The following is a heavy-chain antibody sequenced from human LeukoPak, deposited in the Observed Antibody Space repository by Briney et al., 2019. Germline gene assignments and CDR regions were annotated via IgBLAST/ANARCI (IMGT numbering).Heavy chain of an antibody. CDR3: ARGTRGELHSDY. Sequence: SLRVSCTASGGTFSSYTISWVRQAPGQGLEWMGRIIPILGIANYAQKFQGRVTITADKSTSTAYMELSSLRSEDTAVYYCARGTRGELHSDYWGQGTLVTVSS. CDR1: GGTFSSYT. D-gene: IGHD1-7*01. CDR2: IIPILGIA. J-gene: IGHJ4*02. V-gene: IGHV1-69*02.